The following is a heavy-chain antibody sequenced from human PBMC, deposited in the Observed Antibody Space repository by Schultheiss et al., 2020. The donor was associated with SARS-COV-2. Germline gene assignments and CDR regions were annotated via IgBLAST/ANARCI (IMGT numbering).Heavy chain of an antibody. J-gene: IGHJ4*02. CDR1: GGSISSSSYY. Sequence: SETLSLTCTVSGGSISSSSYYWGWIRQPPGKGLEWIGSIYYSGSTYYNPSLKSRVTISVDTSNQFSLKLSSVTAADTAVYYCARPQFGVVDYWGQGTLVTVSS. D-gene: IGHD3-3*01. V-gene: IGHV4-39*07. CDR3: ARPQFGVVDY. CDR2: IYYSGST.